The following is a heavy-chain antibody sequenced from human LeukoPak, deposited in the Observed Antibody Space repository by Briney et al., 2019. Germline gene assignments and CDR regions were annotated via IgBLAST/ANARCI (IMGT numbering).Heavy chain of an antibody. Sequence: GGSLRLSCAASGFTFSSYAVHWVRQAPGKGLEWVAVISYDGSNKYYADSVKGRFTISRDNSKNTLYLQMNSLRAEDTAVYYCARDHAYYYDSSGYPNWFDPWGQGTLVTVSS. CDR2: ISYDGSNK. V-gene: IGHV3-30-3*01. J-gene: IGHJ5*02. CDR1: GFTFSSYA. CDR3: ARDHAYYYDSSGYPNWFDP. D-gene: IGHD3-22*01.